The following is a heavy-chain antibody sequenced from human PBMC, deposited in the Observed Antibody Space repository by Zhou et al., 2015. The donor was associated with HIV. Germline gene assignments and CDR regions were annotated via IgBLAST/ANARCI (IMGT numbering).Heavy chain of an antibody. J-gene: IGHJ2*01. D-gene: IGHD6-6*01. CDR2: IIPVFGTA. V-gene: IGHV1-69*06. CDR1: GGTFSSYG. Sequence: QXQLVQSGAEVKKPGSSVKVSCKASGGTFSSYGISWVRQAPGQGLEWMGWIIPVFGTAKFAQKFQGRVSITADRSTNTAYMDLRSLTSEDTAVYYCARDRGAARPDWRYFDLWGRGTLVTVSS. CDR3: ARDRGAARPDWRYFDL.